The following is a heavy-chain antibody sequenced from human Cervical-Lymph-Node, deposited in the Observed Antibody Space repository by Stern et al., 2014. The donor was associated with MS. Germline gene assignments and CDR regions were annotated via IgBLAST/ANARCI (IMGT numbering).Heavy chain of an antibody. CDR1: GYTFTSYG. D-gene: IGHD3-10*01. V-gene: IGHV1-18*04. J-gene: IGHJ6*02. Sequence: VQLVESGAEVKKPGASVKVSCKASGYTFTSYGISWVRQAPGQGLEWVGWISAYNGNTNYAQKLQGRVTMTTDTSTSTAYMELRSLRSDDTAVYYCARVTMVRGVIITTYYGMDVWGQGTTVTVSS. CDR2: ISAYNGNT. CDR3: ARVTMVRGVIITTYYGMDV.